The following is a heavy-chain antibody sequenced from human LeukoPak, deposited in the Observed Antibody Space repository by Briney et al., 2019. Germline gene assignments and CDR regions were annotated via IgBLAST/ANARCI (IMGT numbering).Heavy chain of an antibody. J-gene: IGHJ4*02. Sequence: ASVKVSCKASGYTFTSFGISWVRQAPGQGLEWMGRVDPEDAETIYARNFQDRVTITADSSTDTVYMELSSLRSEDTATYYCATAGHKGGHFRYFHYWGQGTLVTVSS. CDR2: VDPEDAET. CDR1: GYTFTSFG. CDR3: ATAGHKGGHFRYFHY. D-gene: IGHD2/OR15-2a*01. V-gene: IGHV1-69-2*01.